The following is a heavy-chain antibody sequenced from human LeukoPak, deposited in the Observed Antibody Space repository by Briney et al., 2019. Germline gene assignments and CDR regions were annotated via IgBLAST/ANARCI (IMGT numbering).Heavy chain of an antibody. V-gene: IGHV3-23*01. CDR1: GFSFSSYV. CDR2: VSGSGGST. Sequence: GGSLRLSCAASGFSFSSYVMSWVRQAPGKGLEWVSAVSGSGGSTYSADSVKGRFTISRDNSKNTLSLQMNSLRVEDTAMYYCASPPGRPNGDWGQGTLVTVSS. J-gene: IGHJ4*02. D-gene: IGHD7-27*01. CDR3: ASPPGRPNGD.